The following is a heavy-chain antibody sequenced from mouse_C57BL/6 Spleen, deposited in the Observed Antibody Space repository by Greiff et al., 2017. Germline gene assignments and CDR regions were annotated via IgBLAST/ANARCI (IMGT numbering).Heavy chain of an antibody. V-gene: IGHV1-75*01. CDR3: AREDYDYAMDY. CDR2: IFPGSGST. CDR1: GYTFTDYY. Sequence: VKVVESGPELVKPGASVKISCKASGYTFTDYYINWVKQRPGQGLEWIGWIFPGSGSTYYNEKFKGKDTLTVDKSSSTAYMLLSSLTSDDSAVYFCAREDYDYAMDYWGQGTSVTVSS. D-gene: IGHD2-4*01. J-gene: IGHJ4*01.